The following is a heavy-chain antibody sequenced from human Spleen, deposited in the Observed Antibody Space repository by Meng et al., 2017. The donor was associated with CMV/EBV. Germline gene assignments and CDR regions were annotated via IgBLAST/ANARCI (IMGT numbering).Heavy chain of an antibody. J-gene: IGHJ6*02. Sequence: ASVKVSCKASGYTFTGYYMHWVRQAPGQGLEWMGWINPNSGDTDYAQKFQGNVTMTRDTSINTVHMELNRLRSDDTAVYYCGRGRITIFGVAPDRVDVWGQGTTVTVSS. V-gene: IGHV1-2*02. CDR3: GRGRITIFGVAPDRVDV. D-gene: IGHD3-3*01. CDR2: INPNSGDT. CDR1: GYTFTGYY.